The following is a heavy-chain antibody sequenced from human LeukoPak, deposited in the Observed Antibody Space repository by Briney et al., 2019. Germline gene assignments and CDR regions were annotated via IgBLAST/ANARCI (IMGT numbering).Heavy chain of an antibody. J-gene: IGHJ6*03. CDR3: ARLSGGGWAMATRYYYMDV. CDR2: IYYSGST. Sequence: SGTLSLTCAVSGGSISSSNWWSWVRQPPGKGLEWIGYIYYSGSTNYNPSLKSRVTISVDTSKNQFSLKLSSVTAADTTVYYCARLSGGGWAMATRYYYMDVWGKGTTVTASS. D-gene: IGHD5-12*01. CDR1: GGSISSSNW. V-gene: IGHV4-4*02.